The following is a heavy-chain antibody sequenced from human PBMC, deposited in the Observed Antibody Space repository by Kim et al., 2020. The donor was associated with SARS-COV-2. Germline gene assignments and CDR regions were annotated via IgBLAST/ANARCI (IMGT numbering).Heavy chain of an antibody. CDR3: ARVAPSVTNYFYYGLDV. D-gene: IGHD4-17*01. CDR2: ITYTGTFT. J-gene: IGHJ6*02. CDR1: GFTFSDHY. V-gene: IGHV3-11*05. Sequence: GGSLRLSCAGSGFTFSDHYFSWIRQAPGKGLEWVSYITYTGTFTDYADSVKGRFTISRENTKNSLFLQMDSLTAEDTAVYYCARVAPSVTNYFYYGLDVWGQGTTVSVSS.